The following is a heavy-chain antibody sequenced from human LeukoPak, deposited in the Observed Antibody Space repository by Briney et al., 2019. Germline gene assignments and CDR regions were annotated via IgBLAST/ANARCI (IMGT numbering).Heavy chain of an antibody. D-gene: IGHD6-19*01. J-gene: IGHJ4*02. Sequence: ASVKVSCKASGYTFTSYDINWVRQATGQGLEWMGWINPNSGGTNYAQKFQGRVTMTRDTSISTAYMELSRLRSDDTAVYYCARLSSGWYSDYWGQGTLVTVSS. CDR1: GYTFTSYD. CDR3: ARLSSGWYSDY. V-gene: IGHV1-2*02. CDR2: INPNSGGT.